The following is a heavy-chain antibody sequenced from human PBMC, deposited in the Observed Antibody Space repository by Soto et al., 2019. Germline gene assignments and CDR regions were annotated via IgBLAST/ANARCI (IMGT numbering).Heavy chain of an antibody. Sequence: GGSLRLSCAASGFTFSSYTMNWVRQAPGKGLEWVSSISSSSNYIYYADSVKGRFTISRDNAKNSLYLQMNSLRAEDTAVYYCASAHYCGGDCYFDPLYYGMDVWGQGTTVTISS. D-gene: IGHD2-21*02. CDR2: ISSSSNYI. V-gene: IGHV3-21*01. CDR3: ASAHYCGGDCYFDPLYYGMDV. CDR1: GFTFSSYT. J-gene: IGHJ6*02.